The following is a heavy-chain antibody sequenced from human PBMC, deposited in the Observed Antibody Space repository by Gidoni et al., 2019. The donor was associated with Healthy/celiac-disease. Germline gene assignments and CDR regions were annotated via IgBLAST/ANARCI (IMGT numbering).Heavy chain of an antibody. CDR3: TRRGYSYGIDY. D-gene: IGHD5-18*01. V-gene: IGHV3-49*02. Sequence: GRFTISRADSKSIAYLQMNSLKTEDTAVYYCTRRGYSYGIDYWGQGTLVTVSS. J-gene: IGHJ4*02.